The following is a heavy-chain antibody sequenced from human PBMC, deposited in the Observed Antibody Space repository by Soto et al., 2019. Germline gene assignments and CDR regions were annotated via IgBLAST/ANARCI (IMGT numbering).Heavy chain of an antibody. V-gene: IGHV3-48*03. CDR2: ISSSGSTI. D-gene: IGHD6-13*01. CDR3: ARVGPAAAADY. Sequence: PGGSLRLSCAASGFTFSSYEMNWVRQAPGKGLEWVSYISSSGSTIYYADSVKGRFTISRDNAKNSLYLQMNSLRAEDTAVYYCARVGPAAAADYWGQGTLVTVSS. J-gene: IGHJ4*02. CDR1: GFTFSSYE.